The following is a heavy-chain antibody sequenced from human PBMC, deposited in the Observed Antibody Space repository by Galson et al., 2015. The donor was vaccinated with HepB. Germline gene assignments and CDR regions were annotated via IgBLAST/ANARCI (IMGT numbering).Heavy chain of an antibody. CDR2: IYWDDDK. V-gene: IGHV2-5*02. CDR3: AHRPLTFHYDAGDYWNYFDA. J-gene: IGHJ4*02. CDR1: GFSITTAGVG. D-gene: IGHD3-9*01. Sequence: PALVKPTQTLTLTCTLSGFSITTAGVGVGWIRQPPGRALEWLGIIYWDDDKHYSPTLKNRVAITKDTSKNQVVLTMTNMEPVDTGTYFCAHRPLTFHYDAGDYWNYFDAWGPGTLVSVSS.